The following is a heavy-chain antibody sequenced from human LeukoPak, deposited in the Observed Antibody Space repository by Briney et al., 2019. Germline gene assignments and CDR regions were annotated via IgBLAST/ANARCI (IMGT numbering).Heavy chain of an antibody. Sequence: GESLQISCKGSGYIFATYWIGWVRQMPGKGLEWMGIIYPGDSDTRYGPSFQGQVTISADKSSSTAYLQWSSLKASDTAMYYCARQYYYDSSGYYYFDSWGQGTLVTVSS. CDR2: IYPGDSDT. CDR3: ARQYYYDSSGYYYFDS. J-gene: IGHJ4*02. CDR1: GYIFATYW. V-gene: IGHV5-51*01. D-gene: IGHD3-22*01.